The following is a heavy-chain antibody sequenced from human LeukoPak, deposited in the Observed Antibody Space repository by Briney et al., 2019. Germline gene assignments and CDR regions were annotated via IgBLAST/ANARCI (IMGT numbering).Heavy chain of an antibody. J-gene: IGHJ4*02. Sequence: PGGSLRLSCSASGFTVSSNYMSWVRQAPGKGLEWVSVIYSGGSTYYADSVKGRFTISRDNAKNKLCLQMNSLRAEATAAYYCAIQSRIVGATPFFDYWGQGTLVTVSS. V-gene: IGHV3-66*02. CDR2: IYSGGST. CDR3: AIQSRIVGATPFFDY. CDR1: GFTVSSNY. D-gene: IGHD1-26*01.